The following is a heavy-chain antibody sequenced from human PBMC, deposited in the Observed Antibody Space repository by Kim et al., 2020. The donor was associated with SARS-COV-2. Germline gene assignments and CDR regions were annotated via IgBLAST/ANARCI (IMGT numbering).Heavy chain of an antibody. J-gene: IGHJ4*02. Sequence: DSGKGRFTISRDNSKNTLYLKMNSLRAEDTAVYYCARDPGIVGATTYYFDYWGQGTLVTVSS. CDR3: ARDPGIVGATTYYFDY. V-gene: IGHV3-30*01. D-gene: IGHD1-26*01.